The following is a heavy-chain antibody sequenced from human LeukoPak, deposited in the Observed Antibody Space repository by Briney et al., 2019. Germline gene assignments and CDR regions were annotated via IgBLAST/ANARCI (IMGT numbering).Heavy chain of an antibody. CDR2: IYSGGST. CDR3: ARGMGYSSKSGDAFDI. J-gene: IGHJ3*02. V-gene: IGHV3-66*01. CDR1: GFTVSSNY. Sequence: GGSLRLSCAASGFTVSSNYMSWVRQAPGKGLEWVSVIYSGGSTYYADSVKGRFTISRDNSKNTLYLQMNSLRAEDTAVYYCARGMGYSSKSGDAFDIWGQGTMVTVSS. D-gene: IGHD6-13*01.